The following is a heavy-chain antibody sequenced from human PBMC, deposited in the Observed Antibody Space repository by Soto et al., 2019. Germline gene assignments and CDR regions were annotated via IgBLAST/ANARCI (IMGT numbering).Heavy chain of an antibody. CDR3: AKGDIVPLYGMDV. Sequence: GGSLRLSCAASGFTFSIYAMSWVRQAPGKGLEWVSAISGSGDSTYYADSVKGRFTISRDNSKNTLYLQMNSLRAEDTAVYYCAKGDIVPLYGMDVWGQGTTVTVSS. D-gene: IGHD5-12*01. CDR1: GFTFSIYA. J-gene: IGHJ6*02. CDR2: ISGSGDST. V-gene: IGHV3-23*01.